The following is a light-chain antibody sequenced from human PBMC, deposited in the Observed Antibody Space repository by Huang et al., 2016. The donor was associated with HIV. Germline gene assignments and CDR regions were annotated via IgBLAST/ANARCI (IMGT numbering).Light chain of an antibody. CDR3: QQYDRWPPLT. Sequence: EIVMTQSPATLSVSPGGRATLSCRARQSISGKLAWYQHKPGQAPRLLIYGASTRVPGMPDRFRGRGSGTECTLTISSRQSEDFAVEYCQQYDRWPPLTVGGGTKVDIK. CDR2: GAS. J-gene: IGKJ4*01. V-gene: IGKV3-15*01. CDR1: QSISGK.